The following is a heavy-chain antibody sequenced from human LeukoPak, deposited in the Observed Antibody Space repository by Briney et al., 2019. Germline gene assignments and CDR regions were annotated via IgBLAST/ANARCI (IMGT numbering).Heavy chain of an antibody. CDR2: ISSSSSTI. Sequence: GGSLRLSCAASGFTFSSYSMNWVRQAPGKGLEWVSYISSSSSTIYYADSVKGRFTISRDNAKNSLYLQMNSLRAEDTAVYYCARDPRCSSTSCYTPNAFDIWGQGTMVTVSS. J-gene: IGHJ3*02. CDR1: GFTFSSYS. CDR3: ARDPRCSSTSCYTPNAFDI. V-gene: IGHV3-48*04. D-gene: IGHD2-2*02.